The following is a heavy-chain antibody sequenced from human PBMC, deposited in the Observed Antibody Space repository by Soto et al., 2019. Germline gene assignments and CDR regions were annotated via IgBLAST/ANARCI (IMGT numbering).Heavy chain of an antibody. Sequence: GGSLRLSCAASGFTFSGSAMHWVRQASGKGLEWVGRIRSKANSYATAYAASVKGRFTISRDDSKNTAYLQMNSLKTEDTAVYYCRTWDSVAGFDYWGQGTLVTVSS. J-gene: IGHJ4*02. CDR3: RTWDSVAGFDY. CDR1: GFTFSGSA. CDR2: IRSKANSYAT. V-gene: IGHV3-73*01. D-gene: IGHD6-19*01.